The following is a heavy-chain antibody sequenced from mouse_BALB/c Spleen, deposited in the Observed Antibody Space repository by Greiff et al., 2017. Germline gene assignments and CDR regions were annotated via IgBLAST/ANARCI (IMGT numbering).Heavy chain of an antibody. CDR1: GYTFTSYT. V-gene: IGHV1-4*02. Sequence: VKLMESAAELARPGASVKMSCKASGYTFTSYTMHWVKQRPGQGLEWIGYINPSSGYTEYNQKFKDKTTLTADKSSSTAYMQLSSLTSEDSAVYYCARREGYYRYDEAFAYWGQGTLVTVSA. CDR2: INPSSGYT. D-gene: IGHD2-14*01. CDR3: ARREGYYRYDEAFAY. J-gene: IGHJ3*01.